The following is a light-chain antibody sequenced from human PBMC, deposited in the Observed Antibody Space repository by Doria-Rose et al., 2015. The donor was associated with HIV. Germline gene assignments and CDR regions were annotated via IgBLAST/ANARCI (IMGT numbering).Light chain of an antibody. CDR1: QSFSSTY. Sequence: TQTPGTLSLSPGERATLSCRASQSFSSTYLAWYQQKPGQAPSLLIYDGSTRATGIPDRFSASGSGTDFTLTINRLEPEDFALYYCHQYGTSWTFGQGTQVEI. CDR3: HQYGTSWT. J-gene: IGKJ1*01. CDR2: DGS. V-gene: IGKV3-20*01.